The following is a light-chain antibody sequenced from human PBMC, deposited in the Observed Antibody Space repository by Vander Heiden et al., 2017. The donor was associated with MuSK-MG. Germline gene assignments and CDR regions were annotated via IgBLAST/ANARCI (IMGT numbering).Light chain of an antibody. CDR3: QHYGSSPLFT. CDR2: DTS. CDR1: QSVTSRF. J-gene: IGKJ3*01. Sequence: EVELTQSPGTLSSSPGERVTLSCRASQSVTSRFLAWYQQKPGQAPRLLIYDTSSRATDIPDRFSSSGSGTDFTLTISRLEPEDFAVYYCQHYGSSPLFTFGPGTKVDIK. V-gene: IGKV3-20*01.